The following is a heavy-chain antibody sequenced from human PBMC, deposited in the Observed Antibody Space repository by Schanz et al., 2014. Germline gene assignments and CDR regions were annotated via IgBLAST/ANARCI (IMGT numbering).Heavy chain of an antibody. V-gene: IGHV3-11*04. CDR2: ITSGSAK. CDR3: ARGRRGDCRRTSCTYYFDY. D-gene: IGHD2-2*01. CDR1: GFTFRDYQ. Sequence: VQLLESGGGLVQPGGSLRLSCTASGFTFRDYQMTWIRQAPGKGLEWVSYITSGSAKFYADSVKGRFTISRDNAKNSLSLQMNSLRAGDTAVYYCARGRRGDCRRTSCTYYFDYWGQGTLVTVSS. J-gene: IGHJ4*02.